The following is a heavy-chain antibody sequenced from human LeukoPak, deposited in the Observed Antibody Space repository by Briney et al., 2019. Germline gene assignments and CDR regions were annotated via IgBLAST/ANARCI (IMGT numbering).Heavy chain of an antibody. D-gene: IGHD3-10*01. Sequence: SETLSLTCTVSGGSISSYYWSWIRQPPGKGLGWIGYIYYSGSTNYNPSLKSRVTISVDTSKNQFSLKLSSVTAADTAVYYCARAVVIGWFDPWGQGTLVTVSS. V-gene: IGHV4-59*01. CDR1: GGSISSYY. CDR3: ARAVVIGWFDP. J-gene: IGHJ5*02. CDR2: IYYSGST.